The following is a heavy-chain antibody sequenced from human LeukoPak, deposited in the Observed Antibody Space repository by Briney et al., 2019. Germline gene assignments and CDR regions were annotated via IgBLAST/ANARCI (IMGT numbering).Heavy chain of an antibody. CDR1: GYTLTELS. CDR3: ATDRWYSSSWNNWFDP. CDR2: FDPEDSET. Sequence: GASVKVSCKVSGYTLTELSMHWVLQAPRKGLEWLGGFDPEDSETIYAQKFQRRATMTEDTSTDTAYMELSSLRSEDTAVYYCATDRWYSSSWNNWFDPWGQGTLVTVSS. D-gene: IGHD6-13*01. J-gene: IGHJ5*02. V-gene: IGHV1-24*01.